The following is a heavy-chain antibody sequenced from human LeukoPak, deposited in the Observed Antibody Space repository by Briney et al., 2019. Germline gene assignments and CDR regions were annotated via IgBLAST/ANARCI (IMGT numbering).Heavy chain of an antibody. Sequence: GESLKISCKGSAYSFTSYWIGWVRQMPGKGLEWMGIIYPGDSDTRYSPSFQGQVTISADKSISTAYLQWSSLKASDTAMYYCARLGTHCSSTSCYTKTLFDYWGQGTLVTVSS. D-gene: IGHD2-2*02. J-gene: IGHJ4*02. CDR2: IYPGDSDT. CDR3: ARLGTHCSSTSCYTKTLFDY. CDR1: AYSFTSYW. V-gene: IGHV5-51*01.